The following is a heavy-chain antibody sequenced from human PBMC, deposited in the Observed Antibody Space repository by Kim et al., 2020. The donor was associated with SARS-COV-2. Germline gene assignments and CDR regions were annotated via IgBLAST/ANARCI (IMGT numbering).Heavy chain of an antibody. D-gene: IGHD1-26*01. V-gene: IGHV6-1*01. Sequence: DYAVSVKSRITSNPDTSKNQFSLQLNSVTPEDTAVYYCARDLSGYHYMDVWGKGTTVTVSS. CDR3: ARDLSGYHYMDV. J-gene: IGHJ6*03.